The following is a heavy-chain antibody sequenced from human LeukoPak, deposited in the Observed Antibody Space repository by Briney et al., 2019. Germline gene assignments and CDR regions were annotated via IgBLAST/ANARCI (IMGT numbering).Heavy chain of an antibody. J-gene: IGHJ6*02. Sequence: GGSLRLSCAASGFTFSSYGMHWVRQAPGKGLEWVAVIWYDGSNKYYADSVKGRFTISRDNSKNTLYLQMNSLRAEDPAVYYCARTAGPPFYYTNGMDFWGQGTRSPSP. CDR3: ARTAGPPFYYTNGMDF. CDR2: IWYDGSNK. V-gene: IGHV3-33*01. CDR1: GFTFSSYG.